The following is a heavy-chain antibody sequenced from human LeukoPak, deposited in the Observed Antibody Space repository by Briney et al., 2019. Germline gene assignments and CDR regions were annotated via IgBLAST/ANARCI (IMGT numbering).Heavy chain of an antibody. Sequence: SVKVSCXAFGGTFSNYAITWVRQAPGQGLEWMGRIIPIFGTANYAQKFQGRVTITTDESTSIDYMELSSLRSEDTAVYYCARGDGYGYNWFDSWGQGTLVTVSS. V-gene: IGHV1-69*05. J-gene: IGHJ5*01. CDR2: IIPIFGTA. CDR3: ARGDGYGYNWFDS. CDR1: GGTFSNYA. D-gene: IGHD5-24*01.